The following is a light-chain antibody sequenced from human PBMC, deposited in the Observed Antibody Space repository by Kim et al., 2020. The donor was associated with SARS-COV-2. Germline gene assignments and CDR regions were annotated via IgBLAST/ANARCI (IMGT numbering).Light chain of an antibody. CDR1: QSVSSSD. J-gene: IGKJ4*01. V-gene: IGKV3-20*01. Sequence: EIVLTQSPGTLSLSPGERATLSCRASQSVSSSDLAWYQQKPGQAPRLHIYGAFSRATGIPDRFSGSGSGTDFTLTISRLEPEDFAMYYCQQYGGSPPLTFGGGTKVDIK. CDR2: GAF. CDR3: QQYGGSPPLT.